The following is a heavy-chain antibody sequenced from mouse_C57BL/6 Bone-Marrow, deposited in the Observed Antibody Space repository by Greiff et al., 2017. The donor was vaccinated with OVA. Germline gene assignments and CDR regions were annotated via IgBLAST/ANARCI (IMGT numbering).Heavy chain of an antibody. Sequence: QVQLQQPGAELVKPGASVKLSCKASGYTFTSYWMQWVKQRPGQGLEWIGEIDPSDSYTNYNQKFKGKATLTVDTSSSTAYMQLSSLTSEDSAVYYGARTLWLRREDYGGRGTSVTVSA. V-gene: IGHV1-50*01. CDR2: IDPSDSYT. CDR3: ARTLWLRREDY. J-gene: IGHJ4*01. D-gene: IGHD2-2*01. CDR1: GYTFTSYW.